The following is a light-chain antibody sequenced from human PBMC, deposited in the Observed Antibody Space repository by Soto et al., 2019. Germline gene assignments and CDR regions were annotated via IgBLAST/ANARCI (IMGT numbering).Light chain of an antibody. CDR1: SSDVGSYNL. CDR3: CSYAGSSTPYV. V-gene: IGLV2-23*01. Sequence: QSALTQPASVSGSPGQSITISCTGISSDVGSYNLVSWYQQHPGKAPKLMIYEGSKRHSGVANRFSGSKSGNTASLTISGLQAEDEADYYCCSYAGSSTPYVFGTGTKVTVL. J-gene: IGLJ1*01. CDR2: EGS.